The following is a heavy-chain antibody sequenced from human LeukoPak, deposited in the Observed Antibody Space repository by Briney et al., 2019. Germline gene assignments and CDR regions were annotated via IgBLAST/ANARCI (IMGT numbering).Heavy chain of an antibody. V-gene: IGHV4-34*01. J-gene: IGHJ5*02. CDR1: GGSFSGYY. D-gene: IGHD3-16*02. Sequence: SETLSLTCAVYGGSFSGYYWSWIRQPPGKGLEWIGEINHSGSTNYNPSLKSRVTISVDTSKNQFSLRLSSVTAAGTAVYYCARGVSDYVWGSYRSGSNWFDPWGQGTLVTVSS. CDR3: ARGVSDYVWGSYRSGSNWFDP. CDR2: INHSGST.